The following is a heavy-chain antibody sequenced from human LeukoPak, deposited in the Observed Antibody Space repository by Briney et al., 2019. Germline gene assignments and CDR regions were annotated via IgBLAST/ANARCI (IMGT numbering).Heavy chain of an antibody. CDR3: ARDHYYDSSGYPYFDY. Sequence: GGSLRLSCAASGFTVTNNYMSWVRQAPGKGLEWVSVIYSGGSTYYADSVKGRFTISRDNSKNTLYLQMNSLRAEDTAVYYCARDHYYDSSGYPYFDYWGQGTLVTVSS. V-gene: IGHV3-66*01. CDR1: GFTVTNNY. D-gene: IGHD3-22*01. CDR2: IYSGGST. J-gene: IGHJ4*02.